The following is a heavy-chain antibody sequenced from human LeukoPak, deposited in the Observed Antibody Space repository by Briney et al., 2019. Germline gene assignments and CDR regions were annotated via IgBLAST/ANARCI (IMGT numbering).Heavy chain of an antibody. CDR1: GYTFTSYD. J-gene: IGHJ6*02. D-gene: IGHD3-3*01. CDR2: MNPNSGNT. Sequence: ASVKVSCKASGYTFTSYDINWVRQATGQGLEWMGWMNPNSGNTGYAQKFQGRVTMTRNTSISTAYMELSSLGSEDTAVYYCARVSNPYDFWSGYSYYYYGMDVWGQGTTVTVSS. CDR3: ARVSNPYDFWSGYSYYYYGMDV. V-gene: IGHV1-8*01.